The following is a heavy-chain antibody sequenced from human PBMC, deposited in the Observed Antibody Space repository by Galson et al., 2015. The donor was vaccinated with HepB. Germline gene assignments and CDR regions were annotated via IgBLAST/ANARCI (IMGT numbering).Heavy chain of an antibody. CDR2: ISSSSSYI. Sequence: SLRLSCAASGFTFSSYSMNWVRQAPGKGLEWVSSISSSSSYIYYADSVKGRFTISRDNAKNSLYLQMNSLRAEDTAVYYCASRGGSSSWYVPYYYYYYMDVWGKGTTVTVSS. CDR3: ASRGGSSSWYVPYYYYYYMDV. D-gene: IGHD6-13*01. CDR1: GFTFSSYS. V-gene: IGHV3-21*01. J-gene: IGHJ6*03.